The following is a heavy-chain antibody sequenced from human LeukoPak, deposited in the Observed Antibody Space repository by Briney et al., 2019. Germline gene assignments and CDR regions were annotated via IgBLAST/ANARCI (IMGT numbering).Heavy chain of an antibody. V-gene: IGHV4-31*03. J-gene: IGHJ4*02. CDR1: GGSISSGGYY. CDR2: IYYSGST. D-gene: IGHD6-6*01. CDR3: ARAEQLGGLIGSFDY. Sequence: SQTLSLTCTVSGGSISSGGYYWSWIRQHPGKGLEWIGYIYYSGSTYYNPSLKSRVTISVDTSKNQFSLKLSSVTAADTAVYYCARAEQLGGLIGSFDYWGQGTLVTVSS.